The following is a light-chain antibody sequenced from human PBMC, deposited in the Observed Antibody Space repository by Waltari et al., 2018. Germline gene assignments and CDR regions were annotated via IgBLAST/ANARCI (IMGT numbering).Light chain of an antibody. V-gene: IGKV4-1*01. Sequence: DIVLTQSPDSLAVSLVERPTFTFNSRQSVLYSSNNKNYLAWYQQKPGQPPKLLIYGASTRESGVPDRFSGSGSGTDFTLTISSLQAEDVAVYYCQQYLTSSWTFGQGTKVEIK. CDR2: GAS. J-gene: IGKJ1*01. CDR1: QSVLYSSNNKNY. CDR3: QQYLTSSWT.